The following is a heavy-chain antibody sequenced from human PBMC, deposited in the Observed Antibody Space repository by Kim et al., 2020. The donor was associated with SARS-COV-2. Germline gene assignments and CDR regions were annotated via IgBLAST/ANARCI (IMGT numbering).Heavy chain of an antibody. Sequence: DTVKGRFTITRDNSKNTLYLQMNSLRAEDTAVYYCASGCSSTSCHKYFQHWGQGTLVTVSS. V-gene: IGHV3-30*01. CDR3: ASGCSSTSCHKYFQH. D-gene: IGHD2-2*02. J-gene: IGHJ1*01.